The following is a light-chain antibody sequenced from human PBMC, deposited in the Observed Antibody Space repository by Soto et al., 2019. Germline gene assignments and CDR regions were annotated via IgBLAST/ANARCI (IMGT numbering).Light chain of an antibody. V-gene: IGKV3-15*01. CDR3: QQYNNWRYT. CDR2: GAS. Sequence: EIVMTQSPASLSVSQGERATLSCRASQSVSSNLAWYQQNPGQAPRLLIYGASTRATGIPARFSGSGSGTEFTLTISSLQSEDFAVYYCQQYNNWRYTFGQGTKVDIK. J-gene: IGKJ2*01. CDR1: QSVSSN.